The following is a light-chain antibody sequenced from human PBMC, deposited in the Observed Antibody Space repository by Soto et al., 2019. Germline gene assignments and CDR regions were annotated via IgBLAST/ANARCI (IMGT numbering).Light chain of an antibody. CDR2: QDS. J-gene: IGLJ1*01. V-gene: IGLV3-1*01. CDR1: KLGDKY. Sequence: SYELTQLLSVSVFPGQTASITCSGDKLGDKYACWYQQKPGQSPVLVIYQDSKRPSGIPERFSGSNSGNTATLTISGTQAMDEADYYCQAWDSSTGVFGTGTKLTVL. CDR3: QAWDSSTGV.